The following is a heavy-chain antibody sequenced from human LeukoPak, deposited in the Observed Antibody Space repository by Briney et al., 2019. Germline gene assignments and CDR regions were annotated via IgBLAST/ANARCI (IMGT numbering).Heavy chain of an antibody. CDR2: IYHSGST. J-gene: IGHJ3*02. Sequence: SGTLSLTCAVSGGSISSSNWWSWVRQPPGKGLEWIGEIYHSGSTNYNPSLKSRVTISVDKSKNQFSLKLSSVTAADTAVYYCARAGDYYDSSGYYHGAYAFDIWGQGTMVTVSS. V-gene: IGHV4-4*02. CDR1: GGSISSSNW. D-gene: IGHD3-22*01. CDR3: ARAGDYYDSSGYYHGAYAFDI.